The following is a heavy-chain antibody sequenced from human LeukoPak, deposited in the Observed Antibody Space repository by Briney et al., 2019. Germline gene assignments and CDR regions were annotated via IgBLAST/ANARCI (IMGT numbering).Heavy chain of an antibody. D-gene: IGHD3-10*01. CDR1: GYSISSGYY. J-gene: IGHJ4*02. V-gene: IGHV4-38-2*02. CDR2: IYHGGST. Sequence: SETLSLTCTVSGYSISSGYYWGWIRQPPGKGLEWIGSIYHGGSTYYNPSLKSRITMSVDTSKNQFSLRLTSVTAADTAVYYCARVRLWFGDHLDDYWGQGTLVTVSS. CDR3: ARVRLWFGDHLDDY.